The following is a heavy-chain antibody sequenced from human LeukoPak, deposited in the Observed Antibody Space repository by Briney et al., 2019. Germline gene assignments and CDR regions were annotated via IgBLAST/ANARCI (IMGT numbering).Heavy chain of an antibody. V-gene: IGHV3-23*01. CDR2: ITSGYST. J-gene: IGHJ4*02. CDR1: GFTLRSYG. CDR3: AKDQPPTN. Sequence: GGSLRLSCAASGFTLRSYGMSWVRQAPGKGLEWASAITSGYSTYYADSVKGRFTISRDNSKNTLYLQMNSLRAEDTAVYYCAKDQPPTNWGQGTLVTVSS. D-gene: IGHD5-12*01.